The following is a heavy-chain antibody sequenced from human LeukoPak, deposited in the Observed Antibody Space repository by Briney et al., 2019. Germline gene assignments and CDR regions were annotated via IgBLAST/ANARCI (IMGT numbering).Heavy chain of an antibody. D-gene: IGHD3-10*01. CDR3: ARSVTMAHYYYYYYMDV. V-gene: IGHV4-4*02. Sequence: KPSGTLSLTCAVSGGSISSSNWWSWVRQPPGKGLEWIGEIYHSGSTNYNPSLKSRVTISVDKSKNQFSLKLSSVTAADTAVYYCARSVTMAHYYYYYYMDVWGKGTTVTVSS. CDR1: GGSISSSNW. J-gene: IGHJ6*03. CDR2: IYHSGST.